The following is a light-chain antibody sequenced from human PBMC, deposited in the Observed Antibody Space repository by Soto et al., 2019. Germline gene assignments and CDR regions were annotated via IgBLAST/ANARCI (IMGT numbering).Light chain of an antibody. CDR3: SSYAGSDNLV. CDR2: EVS. CDR1: SSDVGGYNS. J-gene: IGLJ2*01. Sequence: QSVLTQPPSASGSPGQSVTISCTGTSSDVGGYNSVSWYQQHPGKAPKLMIYEVSKRPSGVPDRFSGSKSGNTASLTVSAFQAEDEADYYCSSYAGSDNLVFGGGTKLTVL. V-gene: IGLV2-8*01.